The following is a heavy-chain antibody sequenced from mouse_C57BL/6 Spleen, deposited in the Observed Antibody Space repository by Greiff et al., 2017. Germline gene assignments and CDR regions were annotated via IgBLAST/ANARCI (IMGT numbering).Heavy chain of an antibody. J-gene: IGHJ2*01. V-gene: IGHV1-81*01. D-gene: IGHD3-2*02. CDR1: GYTFTSYG. CDR2: IYPRSGNT. CDR3: ARGGSSGSPFDY. Sequence: QVQLQQSGAELARPGASVKLSCKASGYTFTSYGISWVKQRTGQGLEWIGEIYPRSGNTYYNEKFKGKATLTADKSSSTAYMELRSLTSEDSAVYVCARGGSSGSPFDYWGQGTTLTVSS.